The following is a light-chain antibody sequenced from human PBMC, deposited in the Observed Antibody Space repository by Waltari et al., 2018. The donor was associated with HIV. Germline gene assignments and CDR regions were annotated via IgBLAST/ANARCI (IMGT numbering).Light chain of an antibody. CDR3: SSYRSSSTWV. V-gene: IGLV2-14*03. CDR1: SSDVGGYNY. CDR2: DVS. J-gene: IGLJ3*02. Sequence: QSALTQPASVSGSPGQSITISCTGTSSDVGGYNYVSWYQQHPGKAPKLRVYDVSTRPAVVSSRFSGSKAGNTASLTISGLQAEDEADYYCSSYRSSSTWVFGGGTKLTVL.